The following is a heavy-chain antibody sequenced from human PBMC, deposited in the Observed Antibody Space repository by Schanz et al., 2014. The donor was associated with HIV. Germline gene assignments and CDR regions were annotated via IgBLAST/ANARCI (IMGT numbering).Heavy chain of an antibody. CDR3: AKDRNGYNQPIES. V-gene: IGHV3-30*18. CDR2: ISSDGSEE. CDR1: GFTFSSFG. J-gene: IGHJ5*01. Sequence: QVQLVESGGGVVQPGRSLRLSCAASGFTFSSFGMHWVRQAPGKGLEWVAVISSDGSEEYFADSVKGRFTISRDNSKNTLYLQMNRLRTEDTAMYYCAKDRNGYNQPIESWGHGTLVSVSS. D-gene: IGHD5-18*01.